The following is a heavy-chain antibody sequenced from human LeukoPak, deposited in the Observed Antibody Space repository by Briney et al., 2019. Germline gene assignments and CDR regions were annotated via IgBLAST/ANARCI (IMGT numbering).Heavy chain of an antibody. J-gene: IGHJ5*02. V-gene: IGHV1-46*01. CDR1: GYTFTSYY. D-gene: IGHD3-3*01. CDR3: ASSSKYYDFWSGYSGGMDWFDP. Sequence: ASVKVSCKASGYTFTSYYMHWVRQAPGQGLEWMGIINPSGGSTSYAQKFQGRVTMTRDTSTSTVYMELSSLRSEDTAVYYCASSSKYYDFWSGYSGGMDWFDPWGQGTLVTVSS. CDR2: INPSGGST.